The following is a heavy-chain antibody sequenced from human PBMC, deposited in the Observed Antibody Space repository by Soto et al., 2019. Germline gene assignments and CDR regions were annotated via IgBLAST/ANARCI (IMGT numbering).Heavy chain of an antibody. CDR3: AIDLYACDY. CDR1: GFTFSSYA. Sequence: GVLRLSCAASGFTFSSYAMSWVRQAPAKGLEWVSAISGSGGTTYYADSVKGRFTISRDNSKNTLYLQMNSLRAEDTAVYYCAIDLYACDYWGQGTLVTVSS. D-gene: IGHD3-16*01. V-gene: IGHV3-23*01. J-gene: IGHJ4*02. CDR2: ISGSGGTT.